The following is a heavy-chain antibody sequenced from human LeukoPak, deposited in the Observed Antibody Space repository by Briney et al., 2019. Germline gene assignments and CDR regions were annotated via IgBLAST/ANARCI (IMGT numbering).Heavy chain of an antibody. D-gene: IGHD2-2*01. V-gene: IGHV1-69*06. CDR1: GGTFSSYA. CDR2: IIPIFGTA. J-gene: IGHJ4*02. Sequence: GASVKVSCKASGGTFSSYAISWVRQAPGQGLEWMGGIIPIFGTANYAQKFQGRVTITADKSTSTAYMELSSLRSEDTAVYYCARDVVSHCSSPSCHHPFDYWGQGTLVTVSS. CDR3: ARDVVSHCSSPSCHHPFDY.